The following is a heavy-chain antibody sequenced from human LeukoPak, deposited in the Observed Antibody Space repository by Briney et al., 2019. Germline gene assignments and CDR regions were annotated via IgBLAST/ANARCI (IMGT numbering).Heavy chain of an antibody. D-gene: IGHD3-16*01. CDR3: AKGDYFDS. CDR1: GFTFSTSW. V-gene: IGHV3-7*01. CDR2: IKEDGSEK. J-gene: IGHJ4*02. Sequence: GGSLRLSCAASGFTFSTSWMSWVRQAPGKGLEWVANIKEDGSEKWYMDSVKGRFTISRDNAKNSLYLQMNSLRAEDTAVFYCAKGDYFDSWGQGTLVTVSS.